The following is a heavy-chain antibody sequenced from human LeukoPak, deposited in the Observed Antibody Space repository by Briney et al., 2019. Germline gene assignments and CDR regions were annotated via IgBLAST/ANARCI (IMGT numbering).Heavy chain of an antibody. D-gene: IGHD4-23*01. CDR3: ARRAYLTLSPFDY. CDR1: GYTFTSYY. J-gene: IGHJ4*02. Sequence: GASVKVSCKASGYTFTSYYMHWVRQAPGQGLEWMGIINPSGGSTSYAQKFQGRVTMTRDMSTSTVYMELSSLRSGDTAVYYCARRAYLTLSPFDYWGQGTLVTVSS. V-gene: IGHV1-46*01. CDR2: INPSGGST.